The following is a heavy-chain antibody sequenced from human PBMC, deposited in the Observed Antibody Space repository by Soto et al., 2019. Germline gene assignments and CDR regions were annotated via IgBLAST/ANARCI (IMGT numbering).Heavy chain of an antibody. CDR3: TRHAVAGGSGRAILLPTKYYYMDV. CDR2: IRSKANSYAT. Sequence: GGSLRLSCAASGFTFSGSAMHWVRQASGKGLEWVGRIRSKANSYATAYAASVKGRFTISRDDSKNTAYLQMNSLKTEDTAVYYCTRHAVAGGSGRAILLPTKYYYMDVWGKGTTVTVSS. J-gene: IGHJ6*03. CDR1: GFTFSGSA. V-gene: IGHV3-73*01. D-gene: IGHD3-10*01.